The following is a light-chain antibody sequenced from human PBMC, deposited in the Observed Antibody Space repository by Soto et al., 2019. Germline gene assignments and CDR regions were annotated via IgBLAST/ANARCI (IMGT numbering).Light chain of an antibody. CDR1: QSVSRSY. CDR3: HHYET. CDR2: GAS. V-gene: IGKV3-20*01. Sequence: IVLTQSPGTLSFSPGYRSTISCRASQSVSRSYLGWYQQKPGQAPRLLMYGASIRAAGVPDRFSGSGSGTEFTLTISRLEPEDFTVYYCHHYETFGQGTKVDI. J-gene: IGKJ1*01.